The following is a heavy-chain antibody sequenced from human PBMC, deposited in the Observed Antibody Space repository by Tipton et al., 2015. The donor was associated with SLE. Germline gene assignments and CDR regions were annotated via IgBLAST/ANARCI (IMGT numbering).Heavy chain of an antibody. CDR2: IATSGSPI. D-gene: IGHD1-26*01. Sequence: SLRLSCSASGFKFSEYYMIWIRQAPGQGLEGVSSIATSGSPIYYSDSVKGRFTISRDNAKNSVDLQMNSLRVDDTAVYYCAVSFGVGAQWENYLDYWGQGTLVTVSS. J-gene: IGHJ4*02. V-gene: IGHV3-11*04. CDR1: GFKFSEYY. CDR3: AVSFGVGAQWENYLDY.